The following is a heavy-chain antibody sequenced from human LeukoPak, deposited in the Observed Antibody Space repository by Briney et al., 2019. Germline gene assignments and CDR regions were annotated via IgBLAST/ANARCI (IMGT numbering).Heavy chain of an antibody. J-gene: IGHJ4*02. Sequence: GGSLRLSCAASGFPFESYGMYWVRQAPGKGLAWVAVISYDGSTKYYADSVKGRFTISRNNSKNTLYLQMDRLGAEDTAVYYCARPQSSSGYYWPFDDWGQGTLVTVSS. D-gene: IGHD3-22*01. CDR1: GFPFESYG. V-gene: IGHV3-30*03. CDR2: ISYDGSTK. CDR3: ARPQSSSGYYWPFDD.